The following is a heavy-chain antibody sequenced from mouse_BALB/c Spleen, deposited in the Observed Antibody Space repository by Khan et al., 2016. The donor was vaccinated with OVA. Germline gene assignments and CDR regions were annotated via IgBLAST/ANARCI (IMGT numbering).Heavy chain of an antibody. J-gene: IGHJ2*01. CDR1: GYSITSGYA. Sequence: QLEESGPGLVKPSQSLSLTCTVTGYSITSGYAWNWIRQFPGNKLEWMGYISYSGVTIYTPSLKSRISIIRDTSKNQFFLQLNSVTTEDTATYYCARENYYEYYFDYWGQGTTLTVSS. D-gene: IGHD1-1*01. V-gene: IGHV3-2*02. CDR3: ARENYYEYYFDY. CDR2: ISYSGVT.